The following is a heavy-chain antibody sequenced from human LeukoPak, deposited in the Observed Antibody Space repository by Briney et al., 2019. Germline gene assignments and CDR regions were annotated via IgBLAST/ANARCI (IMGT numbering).Heavy chain of an antibody. CDR3: ARLAWLDY. D-gene: IGHD5-12*01. CDR1: GSTLSSYS. CDR2: ISSSSSTI. V-gene: IGHV3-48*01. Sequence: GGSLRLSCAASGSTLSSYSMNWVRQAPGKGLEWVSYISSSSSTIYYADSVKGRFTISRDNAKNSLYLQMNSLRAEDTAVYYCARLAWLDYWGQGTLVTVSS. J-gene: IGHJ4*02.